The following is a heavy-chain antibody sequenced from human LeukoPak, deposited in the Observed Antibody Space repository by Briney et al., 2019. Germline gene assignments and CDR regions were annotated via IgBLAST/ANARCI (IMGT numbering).Heavy chain of an antibody. CDR1: AFNFTAYW. V-gene: IGHV3-74*01. J-gene: IGHJ5*02. D-gene: IGHD5-12*01. Sequence: GGSLRLSCGSTAFNFTAYWMHWVRQDPRQGLLWVARINSDGTTKNYADSVKGRFTISRDNAKNTLFLQMNSLRAEDTAVYFCAVSNGGYGPWGQGALVTVSS. CDR2: INSDGTTK. CDR3: AVSNGGYGP.